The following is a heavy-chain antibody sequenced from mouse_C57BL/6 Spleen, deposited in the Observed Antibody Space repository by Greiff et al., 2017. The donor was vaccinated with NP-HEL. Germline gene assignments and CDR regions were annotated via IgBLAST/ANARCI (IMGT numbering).Heavy chain of an antibody. CDR2: ISYDGSN. J-gene: IGHJ2*01. CDR3: ARWGDYDNFDY. Sequence: ESGPGLVKPSQSLSLTCSVTGYSITSGYYWNWIRQFPGNKLEWMGYISYDGSNNYNPSLKNRISITRDTSKNQFFLKLNSVTTEDTATYYCARWGDYDNFDYWGQGTTLTVSS. D-gene: IGHD2-4*01. CDR1: GYSITSGYY. V-gene: IGHV3-6*01.